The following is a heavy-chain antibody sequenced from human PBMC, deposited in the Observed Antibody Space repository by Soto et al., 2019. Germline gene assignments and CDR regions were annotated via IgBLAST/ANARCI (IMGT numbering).Heavy chain of an antibody. CDR1: GISFINHY. CDR3: ARDNSRTFPAAPGDKKSDSLGWWFDP. D-gene: IGHD6-13*01. J-gene: IGHJ5*02. CDR2: INPAGSVT. Sequence: QVQLLQSGAEVKKPGASVKVSCKASGISFINHYVHWVRQAPGQGPEWMGVINPAGSVTVYALKLQDRVTVTRDTSTSTVYMELNSLTSEDTAIYYCARDNSRTFPAAPGDKKSDSLGWWFDPWGQGTLVTVSS. V-gene: IGHV1-46*03.